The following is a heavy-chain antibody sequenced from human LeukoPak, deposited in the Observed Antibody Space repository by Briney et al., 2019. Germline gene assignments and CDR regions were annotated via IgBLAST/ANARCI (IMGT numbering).Heavy chain of an antibody. J-gene: IGHJ4*02. CDR3: AKDDAWLRFGE. D-gene: IGHD3-10*01. V-gene: IGHV3-53*01. CDR1: GFSVSSNY. CDR2: IYSGGTT. Sequence: PGGSLRLSCAASGFSVSSNYVSWVRQAPGKGLEWVSVIYSGGTTYYADSIKGRFTISRDNSKNTLYLEVISLTAEDTAVYYCAKDDAWLRFGEWSQGTLVTVSS.